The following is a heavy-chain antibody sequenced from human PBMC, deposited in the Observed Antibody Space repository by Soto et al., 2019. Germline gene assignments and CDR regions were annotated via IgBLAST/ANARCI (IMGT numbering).Heavy chain of an antibody. CDR1: GGTFSSYA. D-gene: IGHD1-7*01. Sequence: GASVKVSCKASGGTFSSYAISWVRQAPGQGLEWMGGIIPIFGTANYAQKFQGRVTITADKSTSTAYMELSSLRSEDTAVYYCAITRYNWNYVNYYYYGMDVWGQGTTVTVSS. CDR2: IIPIFGTA. CDR3: AITRYNWNYVNYYYYGMDV. J-gene: IGHJ6*02. V-gene: IGHV1-69*06.